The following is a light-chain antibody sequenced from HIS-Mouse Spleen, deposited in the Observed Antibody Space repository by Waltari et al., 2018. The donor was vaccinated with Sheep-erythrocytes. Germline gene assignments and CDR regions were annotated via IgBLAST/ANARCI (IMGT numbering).Light chain of an antibody. Sequence: QSALTQPASVSGSPGQSITISCTGTSSDVGSYNLVSWYQQHPGKAPKLMIYEASKRPSGVANRFSGSKSGNPASLTISGLQAEDEADYYCCSYAGSSTPWVFGGGTKLTVL. CDR1: SSDVGSYNL. CDR2: EAS. CDR3: CSYAGSSTPWV. J-gene: IGLJ3*02. V-gene: IGLV2-23*01.